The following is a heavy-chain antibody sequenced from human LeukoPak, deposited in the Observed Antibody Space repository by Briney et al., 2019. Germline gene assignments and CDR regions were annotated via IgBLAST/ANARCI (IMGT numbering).Heavy chain of an antibody. CDR1: GFTIGSHF. V-gene: IGHV3-64*01. CDR2: ISSNGGST. D-gene: IGHD1-26*01. CDR3: ARTKTPVGTTGYMDV. Sequence: GGSLRLSCAVSGFTIGSHFMGWVRHLPGKGLEYVSAISSNGGSTYYANSVKGRFTISRDNSKNTLYLQMGSLRAEDMAVYYCARTKTPVGTTGYMDVWGKGTTVTISS. J-gene: IGHJ6*03.